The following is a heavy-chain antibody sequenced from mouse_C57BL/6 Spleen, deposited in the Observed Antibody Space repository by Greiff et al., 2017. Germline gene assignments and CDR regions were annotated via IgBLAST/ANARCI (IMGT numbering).Heavy chain of an antibody. CDR1: GYAFSSYW. V-gene: IGHV1-80*01. J-gene: IGHJ4*01. CDR2: IYPGDGDT. CDR3: ARCGLSYYYAMDY. Sequence: VKLMESGAELVKPGASVKISCKASGYAFSSYWMNWVKQRPGKGLEWIGQIYPGDGDTNYNGKFKGKATLTADKSSSTAYMQLSSLTSEDSAVYFCARCGLSYYYAMDYWGQGTSVTVSS.